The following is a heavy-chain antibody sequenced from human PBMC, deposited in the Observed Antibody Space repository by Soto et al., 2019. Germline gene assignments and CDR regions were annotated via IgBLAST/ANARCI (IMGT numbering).Heavy chain of an antibody. Sequence: GGSLRLSCAASGFTFSSYSINWVRQAPGKGLEWVSYISSSSSTIYYADSVKGRFTISRDNAKNSLYLQMNSLRDEDTAVYYCARDGRGSSSWYDYYGMDVWGQGTTVTVSS. J-gene: IGHJ6*02. CDR3: ARDGRGSSSWYDYYGMDV. V-gene: IGHV3-48*02. D-gene: IGHD6-13*01. CDR1: GFTFSSYS. CDR2: ISSSSSTI.